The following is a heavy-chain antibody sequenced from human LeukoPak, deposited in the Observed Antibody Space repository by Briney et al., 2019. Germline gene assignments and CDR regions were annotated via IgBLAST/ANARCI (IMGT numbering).Heavy chain of an antibody. CDR3: ARGPPSSSWYLY. CDR2: INPNSGGT. CDR1: GYTFAGYY. J-gene: IGHJ4*02. D-gene: IGHD6-13*01. V-gene: IGHV1-2*02. Sequence: ASVKVSCKASGYTFAGYYMHWVRQAPGQGLEWMGWINPNSGGTNYAQKFQGRVTMTRDTSISTAYMELSRLRSDDTAVYYCARGPPSSSWYLYWGQGTLVTVSS.